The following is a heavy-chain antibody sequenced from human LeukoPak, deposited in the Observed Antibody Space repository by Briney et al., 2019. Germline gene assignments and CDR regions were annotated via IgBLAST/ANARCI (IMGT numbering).Heavy chain of an antibody. CDR1: GFTFSSYA. V-gene: IGHV3-23*01. D-gene: IGHD1-26*01. Sequence: GGSLRLSCAASGFTFSSYAMSWVRQAPGKGLEWVSDISGSGGSTHYADSVKGRFTISRDNSKNTLYLQMNSLRAEDTAVCYCARDGRYGDYVGYWGQGTLVTVSS. CDR3: ARDGRYGDYVGY. CDR2: ISGSGGST. J-gene: IGHJ4*02.